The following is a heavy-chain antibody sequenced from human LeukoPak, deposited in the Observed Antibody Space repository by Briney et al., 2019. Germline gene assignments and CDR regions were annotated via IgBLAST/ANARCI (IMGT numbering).Heavy chain of an antibody. V-gene: IGHV4-34*01. D-gene: IGHD2-15*01. CDR2: INHSGST. CDR3: ARYCSGGSCDQSDY. J-gene: IGHJ4*02. CDR1: GGSFSGYY. Sequence: KPSETLSLTCAVYGGSFSGYYWSWIRQPPGKGLEWIGEINHSGSTNYNPSLKSRVTISVDTSKNQFSLKLSSVTAADTAVYYCARYCSGGSCDQSDYWGQGTLVTVSS.